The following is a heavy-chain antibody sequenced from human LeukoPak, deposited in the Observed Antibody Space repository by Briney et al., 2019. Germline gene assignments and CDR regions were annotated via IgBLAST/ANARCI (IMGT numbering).Heavy chain of an antibody. D-gene: IGHD5-18*01. CDR2: ISWDGGST. J-gene: IGHJ4*02. CDR3: AREDRGYSYGHDY. CDR1: GFTFDDYT. Sequence: GGSLRLSCAASGFTFDDYTMHWVRQAPGKGLEWVSLISWDGGSTYYADSVKGRFTISRDNAKNSLYLQMNSLRAEDTAVYYCAREDRGYSYGHDYWGQGTLVTVSS. V-gene: IGHV3-43*01.